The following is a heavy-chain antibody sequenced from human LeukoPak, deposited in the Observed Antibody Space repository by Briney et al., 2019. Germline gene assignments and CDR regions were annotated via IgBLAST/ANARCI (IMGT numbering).Heavy chain of an antibody. CDR1: TFTFSIYA. V-gene: IGHV3-23*01. D-gene: IGHD6-19*01. Sequence: PGGSLTLSCAASTFTFSIYAMTWLRRAPGEGRVGVSAISGSDGSTYHGDCVKGLFTISRDFSKHTLYLQIKSLRGEDAAVCYCAKMTSGWFEAFWGQGTLVTVSS. CDR3: AKMTSGWFEAF. CDR2: ISGSDGST. J-gene: IGHJ4*02.